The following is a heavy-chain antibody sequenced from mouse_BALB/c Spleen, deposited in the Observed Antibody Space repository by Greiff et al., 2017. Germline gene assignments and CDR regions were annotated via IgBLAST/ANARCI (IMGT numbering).Heavy chain of an antibody. V-gene: IGHV5-6-3*01. CDR3: ARGWLLAWFAY. D-gene: IGHD2-3*01. Sequence: EVQVVESGGGLVQPGGSLKLSCAASGFTFSSYGMSWVRQTPDKRLELVATINSNGGSTYYPDSVKGRFTISRDNAKNTLYLQMSSLKSEDTAMYYCARGWLLAWFAYWGQGTLDTVSA. J-gene: IGHJ3*01. CDR2: INSNGGST. CDR1: GFTFSSYG.